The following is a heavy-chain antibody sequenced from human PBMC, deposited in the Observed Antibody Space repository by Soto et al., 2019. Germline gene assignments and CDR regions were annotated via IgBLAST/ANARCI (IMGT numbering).Heavy chain of an antibody. CDR1: GFTFSSYA. CDR2: ISYDGSNK. D-gene: IGHD5-18*01. V-gene: IGHV3-30-3*01. Sequence: VGSLRLSCAASGFTFSSYAMHWVRQAPGKGLEWVAVISYDGSNKYYADSVKGRFTISRDNSKNTLYLQMNSLRAEDTAVYYCARDRDTAMVENWFDPWGQGTLVTVSS. CDR3: ARDRDTAMVENWFDP. J-gene: IGHJ5*02.